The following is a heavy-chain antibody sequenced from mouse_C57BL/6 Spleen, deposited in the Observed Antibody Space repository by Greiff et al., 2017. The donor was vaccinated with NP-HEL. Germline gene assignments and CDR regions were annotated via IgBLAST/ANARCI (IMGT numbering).Heavy chain of an antibody. V-gene: IGHV1-39*01. CDR1: GYSFTDYN. D-gene: IGHD1-1*01. Sequence: VQLQQSGPELVKPGASVKISCKASGYSFTDYNMNWVKQSNGKSLEWIGVINPNYGTTSYNQKFKGKATLTVDQSSSTAYMQLNSLTSEDSAVYYCASPHYYGSSSAWFAYWGQGTLVTVSA. CDR3: ASPHYYGSSSAWFAY. CDR2: INPNYGTT. J-gene: IGHJ3*01.